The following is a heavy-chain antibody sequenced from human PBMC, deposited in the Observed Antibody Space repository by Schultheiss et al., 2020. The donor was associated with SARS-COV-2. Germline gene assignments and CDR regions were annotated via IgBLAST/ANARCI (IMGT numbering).Heavy chain of an antibody. CDR1: GGSISSYY. D-gene: IGHD2-2*01. CDR2: IYTSGST. Sequence: SETLSLTCTVSGGSISSYYWSWIRQPAGKGLEWIGRIYTSGSTNYNPSLKSRVTMSVDTSKNQFSLKLSSVTAADTAVYYCASSIVVVPAATKGAFDYWGQGTLVTVSS. CDR3: ASSIVVVPAATKGAFDY. V-gene: IGHV4-4*07. J-gene: IGHJ4*02.